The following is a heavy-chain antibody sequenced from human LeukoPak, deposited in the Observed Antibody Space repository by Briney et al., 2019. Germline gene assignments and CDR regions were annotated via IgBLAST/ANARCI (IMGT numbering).Heavy chain of an antibody. J-gene: IGHJ6*03. Sequence: GGSLRLSCAAPGFTFSSYGMHWVRQAPGKGLEWVAFIRYDGISKYYADSVKGRFTIFRDNAKNSLYLQMNSLRAEDTAVYYCARDYSSSWYSGYYYYMDVWGKGTTVTVSS. CDR2: IRYDGISK. CDR1: GFTFSSYG. V-gene: IGHV3-30*02. CDR3: ARDYSSSWYSGYYYYMDV. D-gene: IGHD6-13*01.